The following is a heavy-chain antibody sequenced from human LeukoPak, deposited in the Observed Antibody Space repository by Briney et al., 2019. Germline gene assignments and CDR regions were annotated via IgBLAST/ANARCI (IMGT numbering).Heavy chain of an antibody. Sequence: PGGSLRLSCAASGFTFSSYWMQWVRHAPGKGLRWVSRINIDGSGTSYADSVKGRFTISRDNAKNTLYLQMNGLRVEDTAVYYCAKVRPGYYYMDVWGKGTTVTVSS. CDR2: INIDGSGT. CDR1: GFTFSSYW. D-gene: IGHD4-17*01. J-gene: IGHJ6*03. V-gene: IGHV3-74*01. CDR3: AKVRPGYYYMDV.